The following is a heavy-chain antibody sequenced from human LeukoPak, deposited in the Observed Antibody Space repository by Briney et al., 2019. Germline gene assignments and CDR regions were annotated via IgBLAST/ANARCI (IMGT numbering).Heavy chain of an antibody. CDR1: GGSISGYY. CDR2: IYYSGST. D-gene: IGHD3-22*01. Sequence: SETLSLTCTVSGGSISGYYWSWIRQPPGKGLEWIGYIYYSGSTNYNPSLKSRVTISVDTSKNQFSLKLSSVTAADTAVYYCARDAMIVPQQYAFDIWGQGTMVTVSS. V-gene: IGHV4-59*01. J-gene: IGHJ3*02. CDR3: ARDAMIVPQQYAFDI.